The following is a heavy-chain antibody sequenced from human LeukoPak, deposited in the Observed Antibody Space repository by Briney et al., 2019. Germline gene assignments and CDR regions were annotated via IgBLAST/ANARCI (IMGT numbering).Heavy chain of an antibody. CDR2: NNQSGTT. CDR3: AGGATPGVF. V-gene: IGHV4-34*01. CDR1: GGSFSDYY. Sequence: PSETLSLTCAVYGGSFSDYYWNWIRQPPGKGLEWLRENNQSGTTNYNPSLKSRLTISLDTAKNHLFLKLTSATAADTALYYCAGGATPGVFWGQGILVTVSA. J-gene: IGHJ4*02. D-gene: IGHD3-10*01.